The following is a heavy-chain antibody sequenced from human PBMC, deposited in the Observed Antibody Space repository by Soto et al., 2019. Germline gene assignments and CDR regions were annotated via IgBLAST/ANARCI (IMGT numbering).Heavy chain of an antibody. J-gene: IGHJ3*01. V-gene: IGHV3-30*18. Sequence: QVQLVESGGGVRQPGRSLRLSCVASGFTFSNSGMHWVRQAPGKGLEWLAGISGDGSVKFYAGSVKGRFTVSRDNSRNSVSLQMNSLRAEDTAIYYCAKYGLETIRASVAFDVWGQGTMVTVSS. D-gene: IGHD1-1*01. CDR1: GFTFSNSG. CDR2: ISGDGSVK. CDR3: AKYGLETIRASVAFDV.